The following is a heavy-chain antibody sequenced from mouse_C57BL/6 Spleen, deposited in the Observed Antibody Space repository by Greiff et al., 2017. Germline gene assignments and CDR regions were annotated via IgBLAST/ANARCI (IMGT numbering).Heavy chain of an antibody. D-gene: IGHD2-4*01. CDR1: GYTFTSYW. V-gene: IGHV1-64*01. CDR3: ERWGLRGFDY. CDR2: IHPNSGST. J-gene: IGHJ2*01. Sequence: VQLQQPGAELVKPGASVKLSCKASGYTFTSYWMHWVKQRPGQGLEWIGMIHPNSGSTNYNEKFKSKATLTVDKSSSTAYMQLSRLTSEDSAVYYCERWGLRGFDYWGQGTTLTVSS.